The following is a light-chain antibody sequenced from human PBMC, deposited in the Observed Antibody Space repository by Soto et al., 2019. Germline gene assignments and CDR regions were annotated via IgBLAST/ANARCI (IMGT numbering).Light chain of an antibody. CDR2: EDN. Sequence: NFMLTQPHSVSESPGQTVTLSCTRSSGSIANNYVQWYQQRPGSSPTTVIYEDNRRPSGVPDRFSGSIDSSSNSASLSISGLKPEDEADYYCQSYDSTNHWVFGGGTKLTVL. CDR1: SGSIANNY. V-gene: IGLV6-57*01. J-gene: IGLJ3*02. CDR3: QSYDSTNHWV.